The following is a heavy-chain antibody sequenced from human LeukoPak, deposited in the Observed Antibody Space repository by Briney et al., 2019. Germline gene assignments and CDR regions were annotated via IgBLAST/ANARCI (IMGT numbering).Heavy chain of an antibody. V-gene: IGHV3-23*01. CDR3: AKRGVVIRVILVGFHKEAYYFDS. CDR1: GITLSNYG. J-gene: IGHJ4*02. D-gene: IGHD3-22*01. Sequence: GGSLRLSCAVSGITLSNYGMSWVRQAPGQGLEWVAGISGSGGSTNYADSVKGRFTISRDNPKNTLYLQMNILRAEDTAVYFCAKRGVVIRVILVGFHKEAYYFDSWGQGALVTVSS. CDR2: ISGSGGST.